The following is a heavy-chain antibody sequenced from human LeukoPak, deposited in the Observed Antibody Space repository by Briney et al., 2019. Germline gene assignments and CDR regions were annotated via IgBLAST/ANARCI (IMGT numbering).Heavy chain of an antibody. Sequence: PGGSLRLSCAASGFTFSSYSMNWVRQAPGKGLEWVSYISSSSSTIYYADSVKGRFTISRDNAKNSLYLQMNSLRAEDTAVYYCARDDTRGGSSYWGQGTLVTVSS. CDR2: ISSSSSTI. J-gene: IGHJ4*02. CDR1: GFTFSSYS. D-gene: IGHD2-15*01. CDR3: ARDDTRGGSSY. V-gene: IGHV3-48*01.